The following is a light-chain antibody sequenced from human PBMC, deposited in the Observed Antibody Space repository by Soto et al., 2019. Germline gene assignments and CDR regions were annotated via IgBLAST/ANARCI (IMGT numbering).Light chain of an antibody. CDR1: SSDVGGYNY. J-gene: IGLJ2*01. Sequence: QSALTQPASVSGSPGQSITISCTRTSSDVGGYNYVSWYQQHPGKAPKLMIYDVSNRPSGVSNRFSGSKSGNTASLTISGIQAEDEADYYCSSYTSSSTVVFGGGTKLTVL. V-gene: IGLV2-14*01. CDR3: SSYTSSSTVV. CDR2: DVS.